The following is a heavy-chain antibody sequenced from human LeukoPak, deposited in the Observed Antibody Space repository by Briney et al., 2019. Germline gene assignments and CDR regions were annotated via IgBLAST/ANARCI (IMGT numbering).Heavy chain of an antibody. Sequence: GGSLRLSCAASGFTFSSYGMHWVRQALGKGLEWVAFIRYDGSNKYYADSVKGRFTISRDNSKNTLYLQMNSLRAEDTAVYYCAKDRQWLPDYWGQGTLVTVSS. J-gene: IGHJ4*02. CDR2: IRYDGSNK. D-gene: IGHD6-19*01. V-gene: IGHV3-30*02. CDR3: AKDRQWLPDY. CDR1: GFTFSSYG.